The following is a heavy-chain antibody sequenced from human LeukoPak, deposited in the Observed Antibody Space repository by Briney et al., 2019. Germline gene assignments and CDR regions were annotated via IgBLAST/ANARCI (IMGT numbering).Heavy chain of an antibody. CDR1: GGSLSSYY. D-gene: IGHD1-1*01. CDR3: ARDQLARGSPTLKEEYYFDY. CDR2: IYTSGST. Sequence: SETLSLTCTVSGGSLSSYYWSWIRQPAGKGLEWIGRIYTSGSTNYNPSLKSRVTMSVDTSKNQFSLKLSSVTAADTAVYYCARDQLARGSPTLKEEYYFDYWGQGTLVTVSS. V-gene: IGHV4-4*07. J-gene: IGHJ4*02.